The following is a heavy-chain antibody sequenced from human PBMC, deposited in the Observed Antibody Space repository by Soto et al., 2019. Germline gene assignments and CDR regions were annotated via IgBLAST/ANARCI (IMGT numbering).Heavy chain of an antibody. CDR1: GGSISSSSYY. J-gene: IGHJ4*02. CDR2: IYYSGST. Sequence: SETLSLTCTVSGGSISSSSYYWGWIRQPPGKGLEWIGSIYYSGSTYYNPSLKSRVTISVDTSKNQFSLKLSSVTAADTAVYYCARRDTAMVFDYWGQGTLVTVSS. D-gene: IGHD5-18*01. CDR3: ARRDTAMVFDY. V-gene: IGHV4-39*07.